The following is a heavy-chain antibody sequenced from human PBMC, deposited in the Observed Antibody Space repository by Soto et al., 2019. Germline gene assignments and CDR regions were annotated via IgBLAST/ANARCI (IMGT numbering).Heavy chain of an antibody. Sequence: GGSLRLSCAASGFTFSSFALSWVRQAPGKGLEWVSAISGSGGGTDYADSVKGRFTISRDNSKNTLYLQMNSLRAEDTAVYYCAKGPRDTAMVTSFDYWGQGTLVTVSS. CDR1: GFTFSSFA. J-gene: IGHJ4*02. CDR2: ISGSGGGT. V-gene: IGHV3-23*01. D-gene: IGHD5-18*01. CDR3: AKGPRDTAMVTSFDY.